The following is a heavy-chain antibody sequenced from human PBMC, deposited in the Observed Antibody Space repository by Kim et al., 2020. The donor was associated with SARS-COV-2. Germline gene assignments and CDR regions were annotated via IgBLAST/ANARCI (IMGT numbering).Heavy chain of an antibody. Sequence: SETLSLTCTVSGGSISSSSYYWGWIRQPPGKGLEWIGSIYYSGSTYYNPSLKSRVTISVDTSKNQFSLKLSSVTAADTAVYYCARQYLEEGGPVNRDYWGQGTLVTVSS. J-gene: IGHJ4*02. D-gene: IGHD3-16*01. CDR3: ARQYLEEGGPVNRDY. CDR2: IYYSGST. CDR1: GGSISSSSYY. V-gene: IGHV4-39*01.